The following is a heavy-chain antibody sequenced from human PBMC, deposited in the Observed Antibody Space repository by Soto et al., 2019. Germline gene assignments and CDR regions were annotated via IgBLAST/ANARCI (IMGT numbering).Heavy chain of an antibody. D-gene: IGHD3-3*01. CDR2: ISSSSSYI. J-gene: IGHJ6*02. CDR3: ARDRITIFGVVTKTHYGMDV. Sequence: GGSLRLSCAASGFTFSSYSMNWVRQAPGKGLEWVSSISSSSSYIYYADSVKGRFTISRDNAKNSLYLQMNSLRAEDTAVYYCARDRITIFGVVTKTHYGMDVWGQGTTVTVSS. CDR1: GFTFSSYS. V-gene: IGHV3-21*01.